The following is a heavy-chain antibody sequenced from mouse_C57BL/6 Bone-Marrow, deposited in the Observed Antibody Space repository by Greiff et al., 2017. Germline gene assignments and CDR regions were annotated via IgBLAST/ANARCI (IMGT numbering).Heavy chain of an antibody. CDR3: ARRILLLRCYYFVY. D-gene: IGHD1-1*01. Sequence: EVQLQQSGPELVKPGASVKISCKASGYTFTDYYMNWVKQSPGKSLEWIGDINPNNGGTSYNQKFKGKATLTVDKSSSTAYMELRSLTSEDSAVYYCARRILLLRCYYFVYWGQGTTLAVSS. V-gene: IGHV1-26*01. J-gene: IGHJ2*01. CDR2: INPNNGGT. CDR1: GYTFTDYY.